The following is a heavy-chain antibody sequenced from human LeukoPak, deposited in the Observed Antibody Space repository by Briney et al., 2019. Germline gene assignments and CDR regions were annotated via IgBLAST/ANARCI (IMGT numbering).Heavy chain of an antibody. Sequence: SETLSLTCTVSGGSISSYYWSWIRQPPGKGLEWIGYIYYSGSTNYNPSLKSRVTISVDTSKNQFSLKLSSVTAADTAVYYCAGHKAVAGSTFDYWGQGTLVTVSS. CDR1: GGSISSYY. D-gene: IGHD6-19*01. J-gene: IGHJ4*02. CDR2: IYYSGST. V-gene: IGHV4-59*08. CDR3: AGHKAVAGSTFDY.